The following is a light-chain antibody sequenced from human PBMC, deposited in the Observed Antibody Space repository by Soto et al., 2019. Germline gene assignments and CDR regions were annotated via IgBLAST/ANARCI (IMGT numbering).Light chain of an antibody. CDR3: NSYTTSNTRQIV. CDR2: DVN. J-gene: IGLJ1*01. CDR1: GSDVGGYNY. V-gene: IGLV2-14*01. Sequence: QSALTQPASVSGSPGQSITISCTGTGSDVGGYNYVSWYQQHPAKAPKFMIYDVNNRPSGVSTRFSGSKSGNTASLTISGLQAEDEADYYCNSYTTSNTRQIVFGTGTKVTVL.